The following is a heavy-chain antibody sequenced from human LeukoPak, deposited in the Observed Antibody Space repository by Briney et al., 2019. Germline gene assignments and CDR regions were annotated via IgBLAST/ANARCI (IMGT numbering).Heavy chain of an antibody. D-gene: IGHD3-22*01. CDR1: GYTFTSYA. Sequence: ASVKVSCKASGYTFTSYAMNWVRQAPGQGLEWMGWINTNTGNPTYAQGFTGRFVFSLDTSVSTAYLQISSLKAEDTAVYYCARDVPPSYYYDSSGYYSEKFDYWGQGTLVTVSS. J-gene: IGHJ4*02. V-gene: IGHV7-4-1*02. CDR3: ARDVPPSYYYDSSGYYSEKFDY. CDR2: INTNTGNP.